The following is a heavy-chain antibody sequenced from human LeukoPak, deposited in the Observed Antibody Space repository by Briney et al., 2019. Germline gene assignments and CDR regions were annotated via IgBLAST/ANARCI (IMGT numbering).Heavy chain of an antibody. J-gene: IGHJ6*03. Sequence: GGSLRLSCAASGFTFDDYGMSWVRQAPGKGLEWVSGINWNGGSTGYADSVKGRFTISRDNAKNSLYLQMNSLRAEDTALYYCARDRSAATRIRYYYYYMDVWGKGTTVTVSS. D-gene: IGHD3-10*01. CDR2: INWNGGST. V-gene: IGHV3-20*04. CDR1: GFTFDDYG. CDR3: ARDRSAATRIRYYYYYMDV.